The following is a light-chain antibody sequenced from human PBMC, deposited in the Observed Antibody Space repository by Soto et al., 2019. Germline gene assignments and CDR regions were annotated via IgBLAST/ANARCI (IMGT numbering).Light chain of an antibody. V-gene: IGKV3-20*01. CDR2: ATS. CDR1: ESVISDY. CDR3: QQYGRSPL. J-gene: IGKJ5*01. Sequence: EFVLTQSPGTLSLSPGETATLSCRASESVISDYSAWNQQKPGQAPRLLIYATSNRATGIPDRFSGSGSGTDFTLTISRLEPEDFAVYYCQQYGRSPLFGQGTRLEIK.